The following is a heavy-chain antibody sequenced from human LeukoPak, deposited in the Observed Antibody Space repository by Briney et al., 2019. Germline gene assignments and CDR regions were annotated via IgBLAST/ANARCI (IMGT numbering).Heavy chain of an antibody. CDR3: ARDRDGYSQFDS. Sequence: PSQTLSLTCTVSGGSISSGGYFYYGWIRQHPGKGLEWIGYIYYTGSTYYDPSLKSRVSISVDTSKNQFSLKLSSVTAADTAVYHCARDRDGYSQFDSWGQGTLVTVSS. D-gene: IGHD3-22*01. CDR2: IYYTGST. J-gene: IGHJ4*02. CDR1: GGSISSGGYFY. V-gene: IGHV4-31*03.